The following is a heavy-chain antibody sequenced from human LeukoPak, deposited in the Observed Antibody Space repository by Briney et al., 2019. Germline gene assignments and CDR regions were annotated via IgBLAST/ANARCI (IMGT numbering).Heavy chain of an antibody. CDR3: ARCMSELDYGDYAYYYHMDV. J-gene: IGHJ6*04. D-gene: IGHD4-17*01. Sequence: MSSETLSLTCTVSGDSLTSGSRYWRWIRQPAGKGLEWIGHFYSSTRTTYNPSLESRITISGDTAKNQFSLKLDSVTAADTAVYFCARCMSELDYGDYAYYYHMDVWGKGTTVTVSS. CDR2: FYSSTRT. CDR1: GDSLTSGSRY. V-gene: IGHV4-61*09.